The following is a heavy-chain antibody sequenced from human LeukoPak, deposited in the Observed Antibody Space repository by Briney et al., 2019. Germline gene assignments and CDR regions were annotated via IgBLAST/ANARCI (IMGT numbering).Heavy chain of an antibody. J-gene: IGHJ5*02. Sequence: PGGSLRLSCAASGFNFNNYGIHWVRQAPGKGLEWVAVIWYDGSNKYYADSVKGRFTISRDNSKNTLYLQMNSLRAEDTAVYYCSGSGSYMWENWFDPWGQGTLVTVSS. CDR2: IWYDGSNK. CDR1: GFNFNNYG. CDR3: SGSGSYMWENWFDP. V-gene: IGHV3-33*01. D-gene: IGHD3-10*01.